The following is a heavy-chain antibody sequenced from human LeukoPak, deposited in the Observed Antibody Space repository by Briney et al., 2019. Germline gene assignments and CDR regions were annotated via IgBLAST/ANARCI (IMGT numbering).Heavy chain of an antibody. CDR3: ARERPPYYYGSGSYRAFDI. D-gene: IGHD3-10*01. CDR1: GGSFSGYY. J-gene: IGHJ3*02. V-gene: IGHV4-34*01. Sequence: PSETLSLTCAVYGGSFSGYYWSWIRQPPGKGLEWIREINHSGSTNYNPSLKSRVTISVDTSKNQFSLKLSSVTAADTAVYYCARERPPYYYGSGSYRAFDIWGQGTMVTVSS. CDR2: INHSGST.